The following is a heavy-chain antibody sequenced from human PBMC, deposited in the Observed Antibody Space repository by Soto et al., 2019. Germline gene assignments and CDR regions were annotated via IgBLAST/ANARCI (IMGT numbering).Heavy chain of an antibody. J-gene: IGHJ4*02. CDR3: SGAESPDTAYFSLY. D-gene: IGHD1-26*01. CDR2: IHYSGRT. V-gene: IGHV4-31*03. CDR1: GGSIKSGGYY. Sequence: SETLSLTCNVSGGSIKSGGYYWGWIRQPPGKGLEWIGYIHYSGRTSYNPSLESRASISLDTSGHHFSLKLTSVTAADSAVYYCSGAESPDTAYFSLYWGQGTPVTVSS.